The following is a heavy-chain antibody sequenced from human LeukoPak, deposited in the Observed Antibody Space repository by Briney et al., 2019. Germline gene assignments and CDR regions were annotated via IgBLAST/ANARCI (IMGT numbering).Heavy chain of an antibody. CDR3: ARVTYGSGIDY. V-gene: IGHV3-21*01. CDR1: GFTVSSNY. D-gene: IGHD3-10*01. J-gene: IGHJ4*02. Sequence: GGSLRLSCAASGFTVSSNYMSSVRQAPGKGLEWVSSISSSSSYIYYADSVKGRFTISRDNAKNSLYLQMNSLRAEDTAVYYCARVTYGSGIDYWGQGTLVTVSS. CDR2: ISSSSSYI.